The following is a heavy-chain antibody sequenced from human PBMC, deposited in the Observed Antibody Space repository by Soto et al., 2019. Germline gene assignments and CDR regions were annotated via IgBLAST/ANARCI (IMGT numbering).Heavy chain of an antibody. CDR2: IIPMLGIS. V-gene: IGHV1-69*02. Sequence: QVQLVQSGAEVKKPGSAVKVSCKDSGGTFSTHSMFWVRQAPGQGLEWMGRIIPMLGISNYAQKFQGRVTISADKSTGTAYMELSSLRSEDTALYYCTIGSWSGEVFDIWGQGTMVTVSS. CDR1: GGTFSTHS. D-gene: IGHD2-21*01. CDR3: TIGSWSGEVFDI. J-gene: IGHJ3*02.